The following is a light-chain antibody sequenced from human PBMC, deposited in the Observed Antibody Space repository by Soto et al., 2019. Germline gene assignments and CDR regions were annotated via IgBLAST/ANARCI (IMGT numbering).Light chain of an antibody. CDR1: SSDVGNYNY. V-gene: IGLV2-8*01. Sequence: QSALTQPLSASGSPGQSVTISCTGTSSDVGNYNYVSWYQQHPGKAPKLMIYEVSKRPSGVPDRFSGSKSGNTASLTVSGLQAEDEADYYCRSYACSETLFGGGTKVTVL. CDR2: EVS. J-gene: IGLJ3*02. CDR3: RSYACSETL.